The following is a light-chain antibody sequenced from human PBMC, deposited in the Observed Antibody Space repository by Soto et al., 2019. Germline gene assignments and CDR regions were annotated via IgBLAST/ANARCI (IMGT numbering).Light chain of an antibody. Sequence: QSVLTQPGSVSGSPGQSITISCTGTSTDIGRYNYVSWYQQHPGKAPKLMIYDVSNRPSGVSNRFSGSKSGNTASLTISGLQAEDEADYYCSSYTSSSTYVFGTGTKVTVL. CDR3: SSYTSSSTYV. CDR2: DVS. J-gene: IGLJ1*01. V-gene: IGLV2-14*03. CDR1: STDIGRYNY.